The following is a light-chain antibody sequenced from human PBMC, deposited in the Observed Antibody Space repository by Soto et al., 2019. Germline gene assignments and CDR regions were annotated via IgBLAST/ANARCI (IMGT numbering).Light chain of an antibody. CDR3: ASYTTSTTWV. J-gene: IGLJ3*02. Sequence: QSALTQPASVSGSPGQSITLSCSGSSSDIGAWNYVSWFQQHPGNAPKLIIYEVRNRPSGVSDRFSGSKSGNTASLTISGLQAEDEAIYHCASYTTSTTWVFGGGTQLTVL. CDR2: EVR. CDR1: SSDIGAWNY. V-gene: IGLV2-14*03.